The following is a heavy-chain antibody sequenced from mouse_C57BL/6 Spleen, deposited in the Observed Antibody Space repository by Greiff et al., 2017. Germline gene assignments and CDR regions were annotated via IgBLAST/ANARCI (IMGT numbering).Heavy chain of an antibody. CDR3: ARRDGYSWFAY. CDR1: GYTFTSYD. J-gene: IGHJ3*01. Sequence: QVQLQQSGPELVKPGASVKLSCKASGYTFTSYDINWVKQRPGQGLEWIGWIYPRDGSTKYNEKFKGKATLTVDTSSSTAYMELHSLTSEDSAVYFCARRDGYSWFAYWGQGTLVTVSA. D-gene: IGHD2-3*01. CDR2: IYPRDGST. V-gene: IGHV1-85*01.